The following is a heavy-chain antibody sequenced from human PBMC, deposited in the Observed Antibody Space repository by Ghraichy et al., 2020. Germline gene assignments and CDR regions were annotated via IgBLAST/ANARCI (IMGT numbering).Heavy chain of an antibody. CDR3: ARDVSPGYYYCGMNV. CDR1: GFTFSSYY. CDR2: ISRSGSTI. V-gene: IGHV3-11*01. Sequence: GGSLRLSCAASGFTFSSYYMKWIRQAPGKGLEWVSYISRSGSTIYYADSVKGRFTISRDNAKNSLYLQMNSLRAEDTAVYYCARDVSPGYYYCGMNVWGQGTPVTVSS. D-gene: IGHD5/OR15-5a*01. J-gene: IGHJ6*02.